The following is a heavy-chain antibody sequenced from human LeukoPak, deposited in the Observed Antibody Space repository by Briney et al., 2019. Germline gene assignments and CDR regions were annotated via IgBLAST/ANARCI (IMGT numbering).Heavy chain of an antibody. J-gene: IGHJ5*02. CDR1: GGTFSSYA. V-gene: IGHV1-69*04. CDR2: IIPILGIA. CDR3: ARSSLPYCSGGSCRTPWFDP. Sequence: GSSVKVSCKASGGTFSSYAISWVRQAPGQGLEWMGRIIPILGIANYAQKFQGRVTITADKSTSTAYMELSSLRSEDTAVYYCARSSLPYCSGGSCRTPWFDPWGQGTLVTVSS. D-gene: IGHD2-15*01.